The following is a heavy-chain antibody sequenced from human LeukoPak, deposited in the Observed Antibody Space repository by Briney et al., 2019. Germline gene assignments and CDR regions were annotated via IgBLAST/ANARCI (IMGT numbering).Heavy chain of an antibody. D-gene: IGHD6-13*01. J-gene: IGHJ4*02. CDR3: ARGEAAAGYYFDY. Sequence: SETLSLTCTVSGGSISSGGYYWSWIRQHPGKGLEWIGYIYYSGSTYYNPSLKSRVTISVDTSKNQFSLKLSSVTAADTAVYYCARGEAAAGYYFDYWGQGTLVTVSS. V-gene: IGHV4-31*03. CDR2: IYYSGST. CDR1: GGSISSGGYY.